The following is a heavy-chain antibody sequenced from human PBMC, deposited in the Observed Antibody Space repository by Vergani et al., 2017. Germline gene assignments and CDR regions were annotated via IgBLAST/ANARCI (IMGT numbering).Heavy chain of an antibody. V-gene: IGHV3-7*03. CDR1: GFTFSSYW. CDR3: ARCSEYDSSGYYPLDY. D-gene: IGHD3-22*01. J-gene: IGHJ4*02. Sequence: EVQLVESGGGLVQPGGSLRLSCAASGFTFSSYWMSWVRQAPGKGLEWVANIKQDGSEKYYVDSVKGRFTISRDNAKSSLYLQMNSLRAEDTAVYYCARCSEYDSSGYYPLDYWGQGTLVTVSS. CDR2: IKQDGSEK.